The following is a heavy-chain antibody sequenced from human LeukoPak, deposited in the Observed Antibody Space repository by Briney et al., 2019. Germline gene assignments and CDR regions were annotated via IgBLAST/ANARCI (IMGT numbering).Heavy chain of an antibody. CDR2: IYYSGRT. D-gene: IGHD3-22*01. CDR1: GGSISNYY. Sequence: SETLSLTCTVSGGSISNYYWTWIRQPPGKGLEWIGFIYYSGRTSYNPSLKSRVTISVDTSKNQFSLKLSSVTAADTAVNYCARAYYFDSSGYDDAFDIWGQGTMVTVSS. CDR3: ARAYYFDSSGYDDAFDI. J-gene: IGHJ3*02. V-gene: IGHV4-59*01.